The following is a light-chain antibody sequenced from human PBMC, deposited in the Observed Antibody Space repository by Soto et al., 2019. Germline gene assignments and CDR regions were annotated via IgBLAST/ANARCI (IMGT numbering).Light chain of an antibody. V-gene: IGKV1-33*01. CDR2: DAS. CDR1: QNINNY. J-gene: IGKJ1*01. CDR3: QQYNSYWT. Sequence: DIQMTQSPSSLSASVGDRVTITCQASQNINNYLNWYQQKPGRAPKLLIYDASNLEAGVPSRFRGSGSGTDFTFTISRLQPEDIATYYCQQYNSYWTFGQGTKV.